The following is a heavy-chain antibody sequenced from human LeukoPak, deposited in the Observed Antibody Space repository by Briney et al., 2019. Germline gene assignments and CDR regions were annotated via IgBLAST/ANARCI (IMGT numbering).Heavy chain of an antibody. CDR2: INWNGGST. V-gene: IGHV3-20*01. D-gene: IGHD3-3*01. CDR3: ARGRITIFGVVVSPMDV. Sequence: PGGSLRLSCAASGFTFDDCGMSWVRQAPGKGLEWVSGINWNGGSTGYADSVKGRFTISRDNAKNSLYLQMNSLRAEDTALYHCARGRITIFGVVVSPMDVWGKGTTVTVSS. CDR1: GFTFDDCG. J-gene: IGHJ6*03.